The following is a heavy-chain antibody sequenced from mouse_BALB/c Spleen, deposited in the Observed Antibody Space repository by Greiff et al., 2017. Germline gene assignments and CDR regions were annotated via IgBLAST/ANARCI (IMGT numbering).Heavy chain of an antibody. CDR3: AREDWDGFAY. J-gene: IGHJ3*01. D-gene: IGHD4-1*01. Sequence: EVKLVESGPGLVKPSQSLSLTCTVTGYSITSDYAWNWIRQFPGNKLEWMGYISYSGSTSYNPSLKSRISITRDTSKNQFFLQLNSVTTEDTATYYCAREDWDGFAYWGQGTLVTVSA. CDR2: ISYSGST. V-gene: IGHV3-2*02. CDR1: GYSITSDYA.